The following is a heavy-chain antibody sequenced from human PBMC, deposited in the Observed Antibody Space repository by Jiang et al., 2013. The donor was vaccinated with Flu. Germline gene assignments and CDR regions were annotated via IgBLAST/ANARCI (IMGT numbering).Heavy chain of an antibody. D-gene: IGHD2-2*01. Sequence: SGAEVKKPGSSVKVSCKASGGTFSSYAISWVRQAPGQGLEWMGGIIPIFGTANYAQKFQGRVTITADESTSTAYMELSSLRSEDTAVYYCARGSIVVVPAADYYYGMDVWGQGTTVTVSS. CDR3: ARGSIVVVPAADYYYGMDV. CDR2: IIPIFGTA. V-gene: IGHV1-69*01. CDR1: GGTFSSYA. J-gene: IGHJ6*02.